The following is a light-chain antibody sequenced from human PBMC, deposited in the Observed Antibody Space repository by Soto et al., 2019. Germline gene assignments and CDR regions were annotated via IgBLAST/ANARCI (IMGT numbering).Light chain of an antibody. CDR3: QQYGISPT. CDR2: GAS. CDR1: QSVNRGY. V-gene: IGKV3-20*01. J-gene: IGKJ1*01. Sequence: EIVLTQSPGTLSLSPGERGTLSCRASQSVNRGYLAWYQHKPGQAPRLLIYGASSRATGIPDRFSGSGSGTDFTLTISRLEPEDSAVYYCQQYGISPTFGQGTKVEIK.